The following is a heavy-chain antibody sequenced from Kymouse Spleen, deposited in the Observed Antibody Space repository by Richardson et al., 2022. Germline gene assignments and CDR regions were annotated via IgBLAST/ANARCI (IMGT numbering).Heavy chain of an antibody. CDR2: IWYDGSNK. V-gene: IGHV3-33*01. CDR3: ARDPIVGDY. CDR1: GFTFSSYG. D-gene: IGHD1-26*01. J-gene: IGHJ4*02. Sequence: QVQLVESGGGVVQPGRSLRLSCAASGFTFSSYGMHWVRQAPGKGLEWVAVIWYDGSNKYYADSVKGRFTISRDNSKNTLYLQMNSLRAEDTAVYYCARDPIVGDYWGQGTLVTVSS.